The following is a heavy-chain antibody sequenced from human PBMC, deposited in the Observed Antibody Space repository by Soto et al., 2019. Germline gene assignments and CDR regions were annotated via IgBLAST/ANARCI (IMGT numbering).Heavy chain of an antibody. Sequence: EVQLVESGGGLVKPGGSLRLTCAASGLTFSNSGMNWVRQAPGKGLEWVSSIHSGGEYADYADSVKGRLTISRDNAKNSLFLQLDSLRVDDTAVYYCAIDGAAGAVMGLWGQGTTVTVSS. CDR2: IHSGGEYA. J-gene: IGHJ6*02. CDR3: AIDGAAGAVMGL. V-gene: IGHV3-21*01. D-gene: IGHD6-13*01. CDR1: GLTFSNSG.